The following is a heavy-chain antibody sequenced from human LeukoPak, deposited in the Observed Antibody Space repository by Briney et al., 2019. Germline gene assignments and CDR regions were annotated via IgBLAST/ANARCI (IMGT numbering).Heavy chain of an antibody. J-gene: IGHJ5*02. CDR1: GFTFSSYG. CDR3: AKLGDDYSSWFDP. V-gene: IGHV3-33*06. CDR2: IWYDGSNK. D-gene: IGHD4-11*01. Sequence: PGRSLRLSCAASGFTFSSYGMHWVRQAPGKGLEWVAVIWYDGSNKYYADSVKGRFTISRDNSKNTLYLQMNSLRAEDTAVYYCAKLGDDYSSWFDPWGQGTLVTVSS.